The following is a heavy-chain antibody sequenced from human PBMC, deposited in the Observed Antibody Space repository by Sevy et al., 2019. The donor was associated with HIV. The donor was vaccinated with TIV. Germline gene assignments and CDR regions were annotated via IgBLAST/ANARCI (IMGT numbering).Heavy chain of an antibody. CDR1: GSTFSGHH. J-gene: IGHJ4*02. D-gene: IGHD2-8*01. CDR3: ARHTNFYLDY. V-gene: IGHV1-2*02. CDR2: INPKSGGT. Sequence: ASVKVSCKVSGSTFSGHHMHWVRQAPGQGLEWMGWINPKSGGTNYAQKFQGRVTVTRDTSITTVYMELNRLRSDDTAVYYCARHTNFYLDYWGQGTLVTVSS.